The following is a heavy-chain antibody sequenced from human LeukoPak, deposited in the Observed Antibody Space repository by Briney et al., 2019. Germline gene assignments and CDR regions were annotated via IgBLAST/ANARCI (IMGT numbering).Heavy chain of an antibody. J-gene: IGHJ6*02. V-gene: IGHV4-39*01. CDR1: GGSISSHY. CDR3: ARQFSYASGRGYMDV. Sequence: SETLSLTCTVSGGSISSHYWSWIRQPPGKGLEWIGSIYYSGSTYYNPSLKSRVTISVDTSKNQFSLKLSSVTATHTAVYHCARQFSYASGRGYMDVWGQGTTVTVSS. D-gene: IGHD3-10*01. CDR2: IYYSGST.